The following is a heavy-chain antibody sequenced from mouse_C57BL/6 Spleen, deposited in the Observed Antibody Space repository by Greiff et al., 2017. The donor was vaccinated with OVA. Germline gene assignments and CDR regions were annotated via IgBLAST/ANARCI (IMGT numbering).Heavy chain of an antibody. CDR1: GYTFTSYD. J-gene: IGHJ1*03. CDR3: ARRYGSSYWYFDV. Sequence: VQRVESGPELVKPGASVKLSCKASGYTFTSYDINWVKQRPGQGLEWIGWIYPRDGSTKYNEKFKGKATLTVDTSSSTAYMELHSLTSEDSAVYFCARRYGSSYWYFDVWGTGTTVTVSS. D-gene: IGHD1-1*01. V-gene: IGHV1-85*01. CDR2: IYPRDGST.